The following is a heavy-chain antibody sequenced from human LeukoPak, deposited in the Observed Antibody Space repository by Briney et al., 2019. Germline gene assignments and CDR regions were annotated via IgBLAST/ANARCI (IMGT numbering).Heavy chain of an antibody. D-gene: IGHD3-10*01. J-gene: IGHJ6*03. Sequence: AESLTLSCAVSGVTFSHYWRSWVRQPPGKGLEWVAYINHGGREKQHGSLKNYATSLEARSTISRDNATNSLYLQMNSLRADDTAVYYCARSGRGVDAFYFYMDGGAKGPGSASP. V-gene: IGHV3-7*01. CDR3: ARSGRGVDAFYFYMDG. CDR1: GVTFSHYW. CDR2: INHGGREKQHGSLK.